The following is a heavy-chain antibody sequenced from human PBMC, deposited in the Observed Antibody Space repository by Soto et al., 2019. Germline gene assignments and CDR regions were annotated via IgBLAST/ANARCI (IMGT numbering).Heavy chain of an antibody. CDR2: IQQDESEK. J-gene: IGHJ4*02. CDR3: ARLRFGNMERDFDI. D-gene: IGHD3-16*01. CDR1: GFTFSSNW. V-gene: IGHV3-7*05. Sequence: EVQLVESGGDLVQPGGSLRLSCVGSGFTFSSNWMSWVRQVPGKGLEWVANIQQDESEKYYVDSVKGRFTVSRDNAKNSMYLQMNSLRVDDTAVYHCARLRFGNMERDFDIWGKGTEVTVSS.